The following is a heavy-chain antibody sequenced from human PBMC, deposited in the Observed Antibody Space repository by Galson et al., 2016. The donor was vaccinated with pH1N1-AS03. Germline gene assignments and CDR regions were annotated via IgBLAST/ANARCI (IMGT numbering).Heavy chain of an antibody. D-gene: IGHD6-19*01. CDR1: GFTFGDYA. CDR3: TRRQWAAFLSAFDI. V-gene: IGHV3-49*04. J-gene: IGHJ3*02. Sequence: SLRLSCAGSGFTFGDYAMTWVRQAPGKGLECVGFIRSTTYGGTTEYAASVKGRFTISRDDSKNIAYLQMNSLKTEDTAVYYCTRRQWAAFLSAFDIWGQGTVVTVSS. CDR2: IRSTTYGGTT.